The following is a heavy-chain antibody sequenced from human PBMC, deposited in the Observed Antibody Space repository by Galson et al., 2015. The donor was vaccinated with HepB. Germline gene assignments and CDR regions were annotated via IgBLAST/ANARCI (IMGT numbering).Heavy chain of an antibody. D-gene: IGHD6-19*01. CDR2: ISANGDYT. Sequence: SLRLSCAASKFIFTNYEMNWVRQAPGKGLEWVSSISANGDYTYYADSVRGRFTISRDNAKNSVYLQMSSLRVEDTALYYCARDWGIPVAGTWWFDPWGQGTLVTVSS. V-gene: IGHV3-21*06. J-gene: IGHJ5*02. CDR1: KFIFTNYE. CDR3: ARDWGIPVAGTWWFDP.